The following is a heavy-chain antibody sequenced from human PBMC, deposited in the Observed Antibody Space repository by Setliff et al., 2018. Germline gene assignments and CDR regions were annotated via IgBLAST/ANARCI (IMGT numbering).Heavy chain of an antibody. J-gene: IGHJ4*02. V-gene: IGHV4-61*09. CDR1: GGSLSADYY. CDR3: ARSSAPSVVLAADFDF. D-gene: IGHD3-3*01. Sequence: PSETLSLTCTVSGGSLSADYYWSWIRQPAGKGLEWIGHVHPDGSTNYNPSLYSRLIISVDTSKNQFSLKLTSVTAADTAVYYCARSSAPSVVLAADFDFWGLGTPVTVSS. CDR2: VHPDGST.